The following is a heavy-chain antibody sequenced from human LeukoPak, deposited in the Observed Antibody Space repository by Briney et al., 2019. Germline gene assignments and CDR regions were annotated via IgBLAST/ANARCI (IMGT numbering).Heavy chain of an antibody. CDR3: TDSSGGYYGMDV. J-gene: IGHJ6*02. V-gene: IGHV1-2*02. CDR2: INPNSGGT. Sequence: ASVKVSCKASGYTFTGYYMHWVRQAPGQGLEWMGWINPNSGGTNYAQKFQGRVTMTRDTSISTAYMELSRLRSEDTAVYYCTDSSGGYYGMDVWGQGTTVTVSS. CDR1: GYTFTGYY. D-gene: IGHD6-19*01.